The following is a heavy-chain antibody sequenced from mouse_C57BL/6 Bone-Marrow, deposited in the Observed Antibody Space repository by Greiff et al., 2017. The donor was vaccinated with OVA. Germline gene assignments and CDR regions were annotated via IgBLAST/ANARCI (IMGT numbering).Heavy chain of an antibody. J-gene: IGHJ3*01. CDR3: TTSCGFAY. Sequence: EVQLQQSGAELVRPGASVKLSCTASGFNIKDDYMHWVKQRPEQGLEWIGWIDPENGDTEYASKFQGKATITADTSSNTAYLQLSSLTSEDTAVYYCTTSCGFAYWGQGTLVTVSA. CDR1: GFNIKDDY. CDR2: IDPENGDT. V-gene: IGHV14-4*01.